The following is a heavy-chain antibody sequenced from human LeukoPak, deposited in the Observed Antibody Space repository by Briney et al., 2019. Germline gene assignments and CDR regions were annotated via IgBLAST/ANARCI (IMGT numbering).Heavy chain of an antibody. CDR1: GFTFSSYA. CDR2: ISGSGGST. D-gene: IGHD2-2*01. Sequence: TGGSLRLSCAASGFTFSSYAMSWVRQAPGKGLEWVSAISGSGGSTYCADSVKGRFTISRDNSKNTLYLQMNSLRAEDTAVYYCAKGLGYCSSTSCSFYFDYWGQGTLVTVSS. J-gene: IGHJ4*02. V-gene: IGHV3-23*01. CDR3: AKGLGYCSSTSCSFYFDY.